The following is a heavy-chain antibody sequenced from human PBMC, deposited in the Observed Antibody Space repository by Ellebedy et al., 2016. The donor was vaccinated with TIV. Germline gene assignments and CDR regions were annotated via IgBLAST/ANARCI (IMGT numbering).Heavy chain of an antibody. V-gene: IGHV6-1*01. Sequence: SQTLSLTCAISGDSVSSISSAWNWIRQSPSRGLEWLGRTYYRSKWYTDYAVSVKSRIIINPDTPKNQVSLQLNSVTPEDTAVYYCARSSRTITIFGVVSEQYDPWGQGTLVIVSS. CDR3: ARSSRTITIFGVVSEQYDP. J-gene: IGHJ5*02. CDR1: GDSVSSISSA. D-gene: IGHD3-3*01. CDR2: TYYRSKWYT.